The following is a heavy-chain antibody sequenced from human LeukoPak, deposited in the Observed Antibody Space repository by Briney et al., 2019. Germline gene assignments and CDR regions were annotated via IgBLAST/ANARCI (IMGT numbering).Heavy chain of an antibody. J-gene: IGHJ6*04. Sequence: GGSLRLSCAASGCTFSSYEMNWVRQAPGKGLEWVSYISSSGSTIYYADSVKGRFTISRDNAKHSLYLQMNSLRAEDTAVYYCAELGITMIGGVWGKGTTVTISS. CDR2: ISSSGSTI. D-gene: IGHD3-10*02. CDR3: AELGITMIGGV. V-gene: IGHV3-48*03. CDR1: GCTFSSYE.